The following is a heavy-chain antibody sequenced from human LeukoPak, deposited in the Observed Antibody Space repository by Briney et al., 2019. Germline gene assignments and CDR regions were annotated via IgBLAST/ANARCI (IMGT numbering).Heavy chain of an antibody. CDR3: ARDFGIAAAETYFDY. CDR2: INPSGGST. D-gene: IGHD6-13*01. J-gene: IGHJ4*02. Sequence: ASVTVSLKSSGSAFTISNMHWFWQAPGQGLEWMGVINPSGGSTSYAQKFHERVTMTRDTNTNTVYMELSMLRSENTVEYYGARDFGIAAAETYFDYWGQGTLVTVSS. CDR1: GSAFTISN. V-gene: IGHV1-46*01.